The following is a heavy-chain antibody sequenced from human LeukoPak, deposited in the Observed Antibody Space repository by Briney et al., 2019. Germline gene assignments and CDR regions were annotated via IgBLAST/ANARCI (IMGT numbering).Heavy chain of an antibody. J-gene: IGHJ4*02. CDR2: IIPIFGTA. Sequence: SVKVSCKASGGTFSSYAISWVRQAPGQGLEWMGGIIPIFGTANYAQKFQGRVTITADESTSTAYMELSSLRSEDTAVYYCARDRPGSGSRGDYFDYWGQGTLVTVSS. CDR1: GGTFSSYA. CDR3: ARDRPGSGSRGDYFDY. V-gene: IGHV1-69*13. D-gene: IGHD1-26*01.